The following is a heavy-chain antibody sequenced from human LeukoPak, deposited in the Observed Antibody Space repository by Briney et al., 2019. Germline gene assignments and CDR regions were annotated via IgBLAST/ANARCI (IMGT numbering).Heavy chain of an antibody. CDR2: IYHNRIT. D-gene: IGHD5-24*01. CDR1: GYSISSGYN. Sequence: PSETLSLTCTVSGYSISSGYNWGWIRQPPGKGLEWIGTIYHNRITYYNPSLKSRVTISVDTSKNQFSLKLSSVTAADTAMYFCARVARWSPRTNWFDPWGQGTLVTVSS. V-gene: IGHV4-38-2*02. J-gene: IGHJ5*02. CDR3: ARVARWSPRTNWFDP.